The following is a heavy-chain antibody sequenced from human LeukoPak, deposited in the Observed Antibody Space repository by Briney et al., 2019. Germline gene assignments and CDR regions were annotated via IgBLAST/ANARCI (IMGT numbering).Heavy chain of an antibody. D-gene: IGHD3-10*01. CDR3: TTDLGMVRGVPLF. CDR1: GFTVSSNY. Sequence: GGSLRLSCAASGFTVSSNYMSWVRQAPGKGLEWVSVIYSGGSTYYADSVKGRFTISRDNSKNTLYLQMNSLRAEDTAVYYCTTDLGMVRGVPLFWGQGALVTVSS. CDR2: IYSGGST. J-gene: IGHJ4*02. V-gene: IGHV3-66*01.